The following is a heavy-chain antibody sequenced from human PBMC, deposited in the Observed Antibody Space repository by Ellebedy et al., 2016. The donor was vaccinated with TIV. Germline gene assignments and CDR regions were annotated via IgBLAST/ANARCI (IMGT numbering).Heavy chain of an antibody. J-gene: IGHJ3*01. CDR3: VKDQIAGDGRWVFDL. Sequence: PGGSLRLSCAASGFTFSSFAMGWVRQTPGKGLEGVSGLYGSGRGIFYSDSVKGRFTISRDTSKNTLYLQMNNLSPEDTGIYYCVKDQIAGDGRWVFDLWGQGTMVTVSS. V-gene: IGHV3-23*01. D-gene: IGHD2-15*01. CDR2: LYGSGRGI. CDR1: GFTFSSFA.